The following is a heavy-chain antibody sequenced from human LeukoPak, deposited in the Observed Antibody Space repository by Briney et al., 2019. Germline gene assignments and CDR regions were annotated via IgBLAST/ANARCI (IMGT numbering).Heavy chain of an antibody. CDR3: ARVDVFGVVSSDYYYYMDV. J-gene: IGHJ6*03. CDR1: GGSISGVDYY. Sequence: SETLSLTCTVSGGSISGVDYYWSWIRQPPGKGLEWIGRIYTSGSTNYNPSLKSRVTMSVDTSKNQLSLKLSYVTAADTAVYYCARVDVFGVVSSDYYYYMDVWGKGTTVTVSS. CDR2: IYTSGST. V-gene: IGHV4-4*07. D-gene: IGHD3-3*01.